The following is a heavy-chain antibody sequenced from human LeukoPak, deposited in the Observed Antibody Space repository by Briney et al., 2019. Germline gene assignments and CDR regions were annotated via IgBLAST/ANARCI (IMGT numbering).Heavy chain of an antibody. CDR2: ISSDGSNE. D-gene: IGHD5-24*01. CDR3: AREDREGYDYDAFDI. Sequence: GKSLRLSCAASGFTFSSYGMHWVRQAPGKGLEWVAVISSDGSNEDYADPVKGRFTISRDNSKNTLYLQMNSLRAEDTAVYYCAREDREGYDYDAFDIWGQGTMVTVSS. J-gene: IGHJ3*02. V-gene: IGHV3-30*03. CDR1: GFTFSSYG.